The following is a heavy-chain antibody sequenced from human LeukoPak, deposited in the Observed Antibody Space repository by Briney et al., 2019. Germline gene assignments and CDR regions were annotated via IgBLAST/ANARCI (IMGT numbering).Heavy chain of an antibody. CDR1: GGTFSSYA. CDR3: ARDLGYCSGGSCYSWFDP. V-gene: IGHV1-69*13. Sequence: SVKVSCKASGGTFSSYAISWVRQAPGQGLEWMGGIIPIFGTANYAQKFQGRVTITADESTSTAYMELSSLRSEDTAVYYCARDLGYCSGGSCYSWFDPWGQGTLVTVSS. J-gene: IGHJ5*02. CDR2: IIPIFGTA. D-gene: IGHD2-15*01.